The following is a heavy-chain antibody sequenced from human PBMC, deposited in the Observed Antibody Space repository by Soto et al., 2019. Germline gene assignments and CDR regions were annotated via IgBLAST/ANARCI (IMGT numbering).Heavy chain of an antibody. V-gene: IGHV4-30-4*08. D-gene: IGHD4-4*01. CDR3: ARGISNYYYGMDV. J-gene: IGHJ6*02. Sequence: SETLSLTCTVSGGSISSGGYYWSWIRQHPGKGLEWIGSIYYSGSTYYNPSLKSRVTISVDTSKNQFSLKLSSVTAADTAVYYCARGISNYYYGMDVWGQGTTVTVSS. CDR2: IYYSGST. CDR1: GGSISSGGYY.